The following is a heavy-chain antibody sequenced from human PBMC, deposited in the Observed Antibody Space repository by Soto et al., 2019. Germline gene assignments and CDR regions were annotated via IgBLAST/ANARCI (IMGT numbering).Heavy chain of an antibody. CDR3: ARGPQQTPRHSNSWFVPDY. D-gene: IGHD6-13*01. J-gene: IGHJ4*02. V-gene: IGHV1-2*02. CDR1: GYTFPDYY. CDR2: SNPKIGVT. Sequence: QLHLVQSGAEVKKPGASVRVSCKASGYTFPDYYIHWGRQAPGQGLEWMGWSNPKIGVTNSAQKFQGRLTMTRATSITTAYPELSSLTSDDTAVYYCARGPQQTPRHSNSWFVPDYWGQGSLVTVSS.